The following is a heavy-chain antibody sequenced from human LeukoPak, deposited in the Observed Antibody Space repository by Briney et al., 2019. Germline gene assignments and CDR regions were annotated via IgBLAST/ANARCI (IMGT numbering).Heavy chain of an antibody. CDR2: ISAYNGNT. CDR1: GYTFTSYG. D-gene: IGHD3-22*01. J-gene: IGHJ3*02. CDR3: ARGTYYYDRTRAFDI. V-gene: IGHV1-18*01. Sequence: ASVKVSCKASGYTFTSYGISWVRQAPGQGVEWMGWISAYNGNTTYAQKLQGRFTMTTDKSTSTAYMELRSLRSDDTAVYYCARGTYYYDRTRAFDIWGQGTMVTVSS.